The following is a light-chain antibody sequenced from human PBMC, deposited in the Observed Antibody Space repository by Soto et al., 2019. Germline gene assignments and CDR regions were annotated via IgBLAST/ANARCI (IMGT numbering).Light chain of an antibody. V-gene: IGKV3D-15*01. CDR3: QQYGSSPQLT. J-gene: IGKJ4*01. CDR2: GAS. Sequence: EIVMTQSPATLSVSPGETTRLSCRASQSINSDVAWYQQKVGQTPRLLIHGASTRATGIAARFSGSGSGTEFTLTIRSLQPEDFAVYYCQQYGSSPQLTFGGGTTVDIK. CDR1: QSINSD.